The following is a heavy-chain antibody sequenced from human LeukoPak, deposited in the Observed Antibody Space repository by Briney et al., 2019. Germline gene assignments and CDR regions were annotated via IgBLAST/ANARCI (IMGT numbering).Heavy chain of an antibody. Sequence: EASVKVSCKASGYTFTSYGITWVRQAPGQGLEWMGWISAYNGNTNYAQNLQGRVTMTTDTSTSTAYMELRSLRSDDTAVYYCARDVGGYYYDSSGYGFXYWGQGTLVTVS. J-gene: IGHJ4*02. CDR2: ISAYNGNT. V-gene: IGHV1-18*01. D-gene: IGHD3-22*01. CDR3: ARDVGGYYYDSSGYGFXY. CDR1: GYTFTSYG.